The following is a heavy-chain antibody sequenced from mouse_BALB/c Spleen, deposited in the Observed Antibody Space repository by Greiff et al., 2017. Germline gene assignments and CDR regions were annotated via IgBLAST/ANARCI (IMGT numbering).Heavy chain of an antibody. J-gene: IGHJ4*01. CDR1: GYTFTSYT. D-gene: IGHD2-14*01. V-gene: IGHV1-4*01. CDR3: ARGKAYYRDDGYAMDY. Sequence: QVQLKESGAELARPGASVKMSCKASGYTFTSYTMHWVKQRPGQGLEWIGYINPSSGYTNYNQKFKDKATLTADKSSSTAYMQLSSLTSEDSAVYYCARGKAYYRDDGYAMDYWGQGTSVTVSS. CDR2: INPSSGYT.